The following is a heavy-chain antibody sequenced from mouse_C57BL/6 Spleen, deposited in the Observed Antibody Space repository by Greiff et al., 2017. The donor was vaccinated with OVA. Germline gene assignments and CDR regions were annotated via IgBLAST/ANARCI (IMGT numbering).Heavy chain of an antibody. CDR3: ARHDDYDDGSFAY. CDR2: IWSDGST. J-gene: IGHJ3*01. CDR1: GFSLTSYG. D-gene: IGHD2-4*01. Sequence: VKLMESGPGLVAPSQSLSITCTVSGFSLTSYGVHWVRQPPGKGLEWLVVIWSDGSTTYNSALKSRLSISKDNSKSQVFLKMNSLQTDDTAMYYCARHDDYDDGSFAYWGQGTLVTVSA. V-gene: IGHV2-6-1*01.